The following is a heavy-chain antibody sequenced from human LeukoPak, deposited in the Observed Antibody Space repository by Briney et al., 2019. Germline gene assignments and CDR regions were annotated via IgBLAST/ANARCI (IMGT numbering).Heavy chain of an antibody. J-gene: IGHJ4*02. D-gene: IGHD5-18*01. CDR2: IYYSGST. CDR1: GYDSISSYY. V-gene: IGHV4-59*08. Sequence: PSETLSLTCSVSGYDSISSYYWSWIRQPPGKGLEWIGYIYYSGSTNYNPSLKSRVTISVDTSKNQFSLKLSSVTAADTAVYYCARMTWIQLWLKPGNFDYWGQGTLVTVSS. CDR3: ARMTWIQLWLKPGNFDY.